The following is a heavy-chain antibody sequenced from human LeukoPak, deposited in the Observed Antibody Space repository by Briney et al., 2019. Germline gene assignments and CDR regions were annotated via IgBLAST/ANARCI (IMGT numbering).Heavy chain of an antibody. CDR1: GFTFSSYA. Sequence: PGGTLRLSCAASGFTFSSYAMSWVRQAPGKGLEWVSAISGSGGSTYYADSVKGRFTISRDNSKNTLYLQMNSLRAEDTAVYYCAKDQEYGSGNPEYWGQGTLVTVSS. D-gene: IGHD3-10*01. CDR3: AKDQEYGSGNPEY. CDR2: ISGSGGST. J-gene: IGHJ4*02. V-gene: IGHV3-23*01.